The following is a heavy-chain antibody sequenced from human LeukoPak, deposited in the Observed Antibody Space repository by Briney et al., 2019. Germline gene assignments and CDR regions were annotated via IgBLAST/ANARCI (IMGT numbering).Heavy chain of an antibody. Sequence: GGSLRLSCAASGFTFSSYSMNWVRQAPGKGLEWVSYISSSSSTIYYADSVKGRFTISRDNAKNSLYLQMNSLRTEDTAVYYCAKGHDSRPFDYWGQGNLVTVSS. CDR1: GFTFSSYS. V-gene: IGHV3-48*01. J-gene: IGHJ4*02. CDR3: AKGHDSRPFDY. CDR2: ISSSSSTI. D-gene: IGHD3-22*01.